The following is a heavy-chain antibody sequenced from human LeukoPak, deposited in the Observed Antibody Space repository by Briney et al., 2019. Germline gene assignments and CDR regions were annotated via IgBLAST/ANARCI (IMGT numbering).Heavy chain of an antibody. CDR3: ARDLTPFDMVAFDI. CDR2: ISYDGSNK. V-gene: IGHV3-30*04. Sequence: PGRSLRLSCAASGFTFSSYAMHWVRQAPGRGLEWVAVISYDGSNKYYADSVKGRFTISRDNSKNTLYLQMNSLRAEDTAVYYCARDLTPFDMVAFDIWGQGTMVTVSS. J-gene: IGHJ3*02. D-gene: IGHD3-16*01. CDR1: GFTFSSYA.